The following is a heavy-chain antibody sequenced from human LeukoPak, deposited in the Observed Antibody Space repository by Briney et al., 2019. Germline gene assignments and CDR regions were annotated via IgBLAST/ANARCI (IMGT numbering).Heavy chain of an antibody. J-gene: IGHJ4*02. CDR1: GFTFNTYD. CDR2: VSGSGGST. CDR3: AKVRAPLWGKDY. D-gene: IGHD3-16*01. V-gene: IGHV3-23*01. Sequence: GGTLRLSCAASGFTFNTYDMSWVRQAPGKGLEWVSGVSGSGGSTYYADSVKGRFTISRDNSKNTLYLQMNSLRAEDTAVYYCAKVRAPLWGKDYWGQGTLVTVSS.